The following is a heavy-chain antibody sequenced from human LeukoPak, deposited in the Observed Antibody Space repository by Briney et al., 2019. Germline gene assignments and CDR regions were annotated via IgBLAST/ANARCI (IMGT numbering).Heavy chain of an antibody. J-gene: IGHJ4*02. CDR2: IYHSGST. D-gene: IGHD3-22*01. CDR3: ARTYYYDSSGYLYFDY. Sequence: SETLSLTCAVSGGSISSSNWWSWVRQPPGKGLEWIGEIYHSGSTNYNPSLKSRVTISVDKSKNQFSLKLSSVTAADTAVYYCARTYYYDSSGYLYFDYWGQGTLVTVSS. V-gene: IGHV4-4*02. CDR1: GGSISSSNW.